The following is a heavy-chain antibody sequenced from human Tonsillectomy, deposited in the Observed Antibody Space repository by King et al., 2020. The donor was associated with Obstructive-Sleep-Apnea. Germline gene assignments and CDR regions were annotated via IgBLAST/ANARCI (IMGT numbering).Heavy chain of an antibody. Sequence: VQLVQSGGGLVQPGRSLRLSCAASGFTFDDYAMHWVRQVPGKGLEWVSGVSWNSVSRVYADSVRGRFTISRDNAKNSLYLQMNSLRTEDTALYYCAKDIAVAGMVAFDMWGQGTMVTVSS. V-gene: IGHV3-9*01. J-gene: IGHJ3*02. CDR3: AKDIAVAGMVAFDM. CDR2: VSWNSVSR. CDR1: GFTFDDYA. D-gene: IGHD6-19*01.